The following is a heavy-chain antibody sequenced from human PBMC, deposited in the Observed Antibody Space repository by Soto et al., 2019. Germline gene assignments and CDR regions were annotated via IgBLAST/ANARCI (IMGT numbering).Heavy chain of an antibody. Sequence: SETLSLTCDVTSGSVSGHSWNWIRQPPGKGLEWIGEINHTGGTHYNPSLKSRVTMSVDTSKNQFSLRLSSVTAADTAIYYCATRITVFGLLIPPFDPWGQG. CDR2: INHTGGT. D-gene: IGHD3-3*01. J-gene: IGHJ5*02. V-gene: IGHV4-34*01. CDR3: ATRITVFGLLIPPFDP. CDR1: SGSVSGHS.